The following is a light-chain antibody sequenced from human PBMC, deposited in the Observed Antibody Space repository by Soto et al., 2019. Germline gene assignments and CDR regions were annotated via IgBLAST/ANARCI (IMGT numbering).Light chain of an antibody. V-gene: IGKV3-20*01. CDR3: QQYGSSPLFT. Sequence: EIVLTQSPGTLSLSPGERATLSCRASQSVTNNYLAWYQQKPGQDPRLLIYGASNRASGISDRFGGSGSGTDFTLTISGLEPEDFAVYYCQQYGSSPLFTFGPGTKVDLK. CDR2: GAS. J-gene: IGKJ3*01. CDR1: QSVTNNY.